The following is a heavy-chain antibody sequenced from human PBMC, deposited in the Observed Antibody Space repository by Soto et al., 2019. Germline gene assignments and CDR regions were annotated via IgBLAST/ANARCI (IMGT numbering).Heavy chain of an antibody. D-gene: IGHD1-26*01. CDR3: ARGIVGATYFQH. V-gene: IGHV3-30-3*01. CDR1: GFTFSSYA. Sequence: QVQLVESGGGVVQPGRSLRLSCAASGFTFSSYAMHWVRQAPGKGLEWVAVISYDGSNKYYADSVKGRFTISRDNSKNTLYLQMNSLRAEDTAVYYCARGIVGATYFQHWGQGTLVTVSS. J-gene: IGHJ1*01. CDR2: ISYDGSNK.